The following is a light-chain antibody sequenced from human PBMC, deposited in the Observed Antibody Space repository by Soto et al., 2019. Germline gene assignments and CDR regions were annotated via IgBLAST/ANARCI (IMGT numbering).Light chain of an antibody. CDR3: CSYSGSTIPYV. CDR2: DVS. Sequence: QSALTQPASVSGSPGQSITISCTGTGSDVGGYNLVTWYQQLPGKAPKLMLYDVSKRPSGVSNRFSGSKSGNTASLTISGLQAEDEADYYCCSYSGSTIPYVFGTGTKVTVL. J-gene: IGLJ1*01. V-gene: IGLV2-23*02. CDR1: GSDVGGYNL.